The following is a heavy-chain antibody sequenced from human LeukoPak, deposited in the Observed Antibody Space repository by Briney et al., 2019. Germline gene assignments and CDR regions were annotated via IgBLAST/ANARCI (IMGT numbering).Heavy chain of an antibody. CDR2: IWYDGSNK. J-gene: IGHJ4*02. Sequence: GGSLRLSCAASGFTFSSYGMHWVRQAPGKGLEWVAVIWYDGSNKYYADSVKGRFTISRDNSKYTLYLQMNSLRAEDTAVYYCALDYSSSFDYWGQGTLVTVSS. CDR3: ALDYSSSFDY. D-gene: IGHD4-11*01. V-gene: IGHV3-33*01. CDR1: GFTFSSYG.